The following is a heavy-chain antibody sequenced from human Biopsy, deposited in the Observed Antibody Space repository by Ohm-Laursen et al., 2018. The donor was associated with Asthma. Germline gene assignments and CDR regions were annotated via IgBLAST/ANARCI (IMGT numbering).Heavy chain of an antibody. J-gene: IGHJ4*02. CDR3: AKRRGYSGHDNDY. CDR2: ISYDGNHK. Sequence: SLRLSCTASGFTFSSYGMDWVRQAPGKGLGWVAVISYDGNHKFYEDSVKGRFTISRDNSKNTLYLQMNSLRTEDTAVYYCAKRRGYSGHDNDYWGQGTLVIVSS. D-gene: IGHD5-12*01. CDR1: GFTFSSYG. V-gene: IGHV3-30*18.